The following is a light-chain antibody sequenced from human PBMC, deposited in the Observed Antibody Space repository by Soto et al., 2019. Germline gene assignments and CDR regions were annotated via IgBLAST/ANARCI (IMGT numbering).Light chain of an antibody. CDR2: AAS. V-gene: IGKV1-6*01. Sequence: AIQMTQSPSSLSASVGDRVTITCRASQGIRNDLGWYQQKPGKAPKLLIYAASSLQSGAQSRFSGSGSGTNFTLTISSLQPEDFATYYCLQDYNYPWTFGQGTKVDIK. CDR3: LQDYNYPWT. CDR1: QGIRND. J-gene: IGKJ1*01.